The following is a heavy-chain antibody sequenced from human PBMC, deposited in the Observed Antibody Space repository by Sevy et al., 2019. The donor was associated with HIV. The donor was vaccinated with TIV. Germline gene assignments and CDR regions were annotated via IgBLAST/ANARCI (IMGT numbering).Heavy chain of an antibody. V-gene: IGHV1-2*06. CDR3: ARIYSGCDYDSY. Sequence: ASVKVSCKASGYTFTGYYMHWVRQAPGQGLEWMGRINPNSGGTNYAQKFQGSVTMTRDTSISTAYMELSRLRSDDTAVYYCARIYSGCDYDSYWGQGTLVTVSS. CDR2: INPNSGGT. J-gene: IGHJ4*02. CDR1: GYTFTGYY. D-gene: IGHD5-12*01.